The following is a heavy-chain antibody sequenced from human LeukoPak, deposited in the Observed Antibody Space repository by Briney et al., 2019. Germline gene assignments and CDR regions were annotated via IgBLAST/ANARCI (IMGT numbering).Heavy chain of an antibody. CDR1: GFTFSSYA. J-gene: IGHJ4*02. CDR2: ISSNGGST. Sequence: GSLRLSCAASGFTFSSYAMHWVRQAPGKGLEYVSAISSNGGSTYYANSVKGRFTISRDNSKNTLYLQMNSLRAEDTAVYYCARDRVVVIFDYWGQGTLVTVSS. D-gene: IGHD3-22*01. V-gene: IGHV3-64*01. CDR3: ARDRVVVIFDY.